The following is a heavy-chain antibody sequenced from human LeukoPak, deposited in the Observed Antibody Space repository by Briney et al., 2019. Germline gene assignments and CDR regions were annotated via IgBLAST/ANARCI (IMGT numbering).Heavy chain of an antibody. V-gene: IGHV3-30*02. Sequence: GGSLRLSCAASGFTFSSYGMHWVRQAPGKGLEWVAFIRYDGSNKYYADSVKGRFTISRDNSKNTLYLQMNSLTAEDTAVYYCAKDNGDCALHFQHWGQGTLVTVSS. CDR1: GFTFSSYG. D-gene: IGHD2-21*02. CDR3: AKDNGDCALHFQH. CDR2: IRYDGSNK. J-gene: IGHJ1*01.